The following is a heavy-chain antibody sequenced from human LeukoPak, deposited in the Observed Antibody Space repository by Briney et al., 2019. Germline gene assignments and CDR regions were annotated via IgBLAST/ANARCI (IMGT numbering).Heavy chain of an antibody. J-gene: IGHJ4*02. D-gene: IGHD6-19*01. CDR1: GGTFSSYA. CDR2: IIPIFGTA. Sequence: GASVKVSCKASGGTFSSYAISWVRQAPGQGLEWMGGIIPIFGTANYAQKFQGRVTITADESTSTAYMELSSLRSEDTAVYYCARLLDSSGSPWYFDYWGQGTLVTVSS. CDR3: ARLLDSSGSPWYFDY. V-gene: IGHV1-69*13.